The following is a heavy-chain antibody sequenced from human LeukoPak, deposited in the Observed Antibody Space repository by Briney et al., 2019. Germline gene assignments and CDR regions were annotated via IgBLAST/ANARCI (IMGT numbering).Heavy chain of an antibody. CDR2: INPSGGST. Sequence: ASVKVSCKASGYTFTSYYMHWVRQAPGQGLEWMGIINPSGGSTSYAQKFQGRVTMTRDTSTSTVYMELSSLRSEDTAVYYCARDLSSDEPDYYDSSGYYDYYYYGTDVWGQGTTVTVSS. J-gene: IGHJ6*02. CDR1: GYTFTSYY. D-gene: IGHD3-22*01. V-gene: IGHV1-46*01. CDR3: ARDLSSDEPDYYDSSGYYDYYYYGTDV.